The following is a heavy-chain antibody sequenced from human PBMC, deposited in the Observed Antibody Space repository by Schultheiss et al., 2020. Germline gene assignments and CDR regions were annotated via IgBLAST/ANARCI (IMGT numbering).Heavy chain of an antibody. V-gene: IGHV2-5*08. Sequence: SGPTLVKPTQTLTLTCTFSGFSLSTSGMCVSWIRQPPGKALEWLALIYWDDDKRYSPSLKSRLTITKDTSKNQVVLTMTNMDPVDTATYYCARTGGLYGMDVWGQGTTVTVSS. J-gene: IGHJ6*02. CDR2: IYWDDDK. CDR1: GFSLSTSGMC. D-gene: IGHD1-14*01. CDR3: ARTGGLYGMDV.